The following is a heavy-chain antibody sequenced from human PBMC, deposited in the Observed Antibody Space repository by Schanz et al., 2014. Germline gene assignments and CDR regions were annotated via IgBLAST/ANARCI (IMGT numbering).Heavy chain of an antibody. V-gene: IGHV1-69*08. CDR1: RSTFSSYT. D-gene: IGHD1-26*01. Sequence: QVQLVQSGAEVKKPGSSVKVSCKASRSTFSSYTISWVRQARGQGLEWVGRFIPILDVGNYAQQFQGRVTFTADKSTSTAYMELSSLRYEDTAVYYCARDRDQWDGNFCDFWGQGTLVTVSS. J-gene: IGHJ4*02. CDR3: ARDRDQWDGNFCDF. CDR2: FIPILDVG.